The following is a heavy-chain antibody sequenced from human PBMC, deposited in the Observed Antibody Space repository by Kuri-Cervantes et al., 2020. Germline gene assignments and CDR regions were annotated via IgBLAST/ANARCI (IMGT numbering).Heavy chain of an antibody. V-gene: IGHV4-59*01. CDR2: IYYSGST. Sequence: SETLSLTCTVSGGSISSYYWSWIRQPPGKGLEWIGYIYYSGSTNYNPSLKSRVTISVDTSRNQFSLKLSSVTAADTAVYYCARTPARVTMVQGVINYYYYMDVWGKGTTVTVSS. CDR1: GGSISSYY. D-gene: IGHD3-10*01. CDR3: ARTPARVTMVQGVINYYYYMDV. J-gene: IGHJ6*03.